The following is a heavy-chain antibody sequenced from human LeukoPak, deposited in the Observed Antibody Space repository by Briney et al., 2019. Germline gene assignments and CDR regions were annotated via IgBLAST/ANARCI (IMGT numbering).Heavy chain of an antibody. CDR3: ARGTLTAPRSAFDI. J-gene: IGHJ3*02. CDR1: GYTFTGYY. D-gene: IGHD1-14*01. V-gene: IGHV1-2*04. Sequence: ASVKVSCKASGYTFTGYYMSWVRQAPGQGLEWMGWINPDSGGTHYAQNFQGWVTMTRDTSISTACMELGRLRSDDTAVYYCARGTLTAPRSAFDIWGQGTMVTVSS. CDR2: INPDSGGT.